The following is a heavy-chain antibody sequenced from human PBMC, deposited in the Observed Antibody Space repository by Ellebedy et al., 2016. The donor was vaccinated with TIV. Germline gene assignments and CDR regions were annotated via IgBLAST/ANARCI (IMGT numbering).Heavy chain of an antibody. D-gene: IGHD3-10*01. CDR2: IYHSGST. J-gene: IGHJ5*02. CDR3: ARGSYYSPGWFDP. Sequence: LRLSXAVSGGSISSGGYSWSWIRQPPGKGLEWIGYIYHSGSTYYNPSLKSRVTISVDRSKNQFSLKLSSVTAADTAVYYCARGSYYSPGWFDPWGQGTLVTVSS. V-gene: IGHV4-30-2*01. CDR1: GGSISSGGYS.